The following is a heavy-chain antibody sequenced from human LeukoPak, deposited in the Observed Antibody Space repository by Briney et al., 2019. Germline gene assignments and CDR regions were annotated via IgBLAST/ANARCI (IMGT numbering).Heavy chain of an antibody. Sequence: GGSLRLSCAASGFTFSTYAMNWLRQAPGKGLEWVSYISGGSSNTFYADSVKGRFTISRDDGMNSLYLQMNSLRAEDTAVYYCARDDTVTAHFDYWGQGTLVTVSS. J-gene: IGHJ4*02. CDR3: ARDDTVTAHFDY. CDR2: ISGGSSNT. D-gene: IGHD4-11*01. V-gene: IGHV3-48*01. CDR1: GFTFSTYA.